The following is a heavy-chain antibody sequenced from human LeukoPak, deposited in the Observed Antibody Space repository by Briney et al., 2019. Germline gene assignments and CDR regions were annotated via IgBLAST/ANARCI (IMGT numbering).Heavy chain of an antibody. V-gene: IGHV1-69*04. Sequence: ASVKVSCKASGGTFSSYAISWVRQAPGQGLEWMGRIIPILGIANYAQKFQGRVTITADKSTSTAYMELSSLRSEDTAVYYCARVKRLWFGEYDYWGQGTLVTVSS. D-gene: IGHD3-10*01. J-gene: IGHJ4*02. CDR1: GGTFSSYA. CDR2: IIPILGIA. CDR3: ARVKRLWFGEYDY.